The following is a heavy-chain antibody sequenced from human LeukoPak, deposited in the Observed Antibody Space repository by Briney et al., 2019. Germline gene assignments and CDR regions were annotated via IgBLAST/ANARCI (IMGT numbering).Heavy chain of an antibody. CDR3: AKDPGVVRGSPIPNWFDP. CDR1: GFTFSIYT. D-gene: IGHD3-3*01. J-gene: IGHJ5*02. V-gene: IGHV3-23*01. Sequence: GGSLRLSCAASGFTFSIYTMNWVRQAPGKGLGGVSIISVGGSNTNYADSVKGRFTISRDNSKNTLYLQMNSLRVEDTAVYYCAKDPGVVRGSPIPNWFDPWGQGTLVTVSS. CDR2: ISVGGSNT.